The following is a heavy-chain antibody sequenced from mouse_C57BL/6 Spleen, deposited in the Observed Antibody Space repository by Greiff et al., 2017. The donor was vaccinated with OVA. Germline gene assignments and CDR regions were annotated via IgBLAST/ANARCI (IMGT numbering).Heavy chain of an antibody. Sequence: EVMLVESGGGLVKPGGSLKLSCAASGFTFSDYGMHWVRQAPEKGLEWVAYISSGSSTIYYADTVKGRFTISRDNAKNTLFLQMTSLRSEDTAMYYCARGDPYYFDYWGQGTTLTVSS. CDR2: ISSGSSTI. CDR3: ARGDPYYFDY. J-gene: IGHJ2*01. CDR1: GFTFSDYG. D-gene: IGHD3-3*01. V-gene: IGHV5-17*01.